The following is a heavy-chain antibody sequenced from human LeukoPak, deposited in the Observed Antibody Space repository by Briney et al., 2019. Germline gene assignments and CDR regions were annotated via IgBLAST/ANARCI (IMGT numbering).Heavy chain of an antibody. V-gene: IGHV1-69*13. J-gene: IGHJ6*03. CDR2: IIPIFGTA. D-gene: IGHD2-2*01. CDR1: GGTFSSYA. CDR3: ARAGFTDIVVVPAAPGYYMDV. Sequence: SVKVSCKASGGTFSSYAISWVRQAPGQGLEWMGGIIPIFGTANYAQKFQGRVTITADESTSTAYMELSSLRSEDTAVYYCARAGFTDIVVVPAAPGYYMDVWGKGTTVTVSS.